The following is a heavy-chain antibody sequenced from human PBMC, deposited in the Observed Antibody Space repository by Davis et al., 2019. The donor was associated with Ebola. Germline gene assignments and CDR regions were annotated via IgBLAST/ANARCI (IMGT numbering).Heavy chain of an antibody. Sequence: SETLSLTCTVSGASISSSYWSWIRQPPGKGLDWIGYVHYSGSTNYNPSLKSRLSMSVDTSKNQFSLKLSSVTAADTAVYYCARGPASYDFWSGYRYWGQGTLVTVSS. CDR1: GASISSSY. CDR3: ARGPASYDFWSGYRY. D-gene: IGHD3-3*01. J-gene: IGHJ4*02. CDR2: VHYSGST. V-gene: IGHV4-59*12.